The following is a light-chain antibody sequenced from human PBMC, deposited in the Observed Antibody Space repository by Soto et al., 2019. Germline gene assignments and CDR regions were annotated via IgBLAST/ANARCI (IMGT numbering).Light chain of an antibody. J-gene: IGKJ1*01. Sequence: IRMTQSPSSFSASTGDRVTITCRASQNIISYINWYQHKAREAPKLLIHDATSLQTGVPSRFSGSGSGTDFTLTITSLQAEDFATYYCQQSFVTPRTFGQGTKVDIK. CDR1: QNIISY. V-gene: IGKV1-39*01. CDR2: DAT. CDR3: QQSFVTPRT.